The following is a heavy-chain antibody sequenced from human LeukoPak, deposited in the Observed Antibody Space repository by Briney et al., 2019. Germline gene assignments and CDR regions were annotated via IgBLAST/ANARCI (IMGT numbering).Heavy chain of an antibody. D-gene: IGHD5-18*01. V-gene: IGHV1-18*01. CDR1: GYTFTSYG. Sequence: ASVKVSCKASGYTFTSYGISWVRQAPGQGLEWMGWISAYNGNTNYAQKLQGRVTMTTDTSTSTAYMELRSLRSDDTAVYYCARGDGGYSYFPLPEAQFDYWGQGTLVTVSS. CDR2: ISAYNGNT. J-gene: IGHJ4*02. CDR3: ARGDGGYSYFPLPEAQFDY.